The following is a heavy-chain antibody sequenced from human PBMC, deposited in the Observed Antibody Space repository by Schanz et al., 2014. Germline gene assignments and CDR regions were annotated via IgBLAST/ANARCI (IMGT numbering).Heavy chain of an antibody. CDR1: GFTFSSYS. CDR2: ISSGGGST. D-gene: IGHD2-8*02. CDR3: AKSLESCPGGRCSRGYFDS. V-gene: IGHV3-23*01. Sequence: EVQLLESGGGLVQPGGSLRLSCTASGFTFSSYSMNWVRQAPGKGLEWVSSISSGGGSTYYADSVKGRFTISRDNFKGALYLQMSSLRAEDTAVYYCAKSLESCPGGRCSRGYFDSWGQGTLVTVSS. J-gene: IGHJ4*02.